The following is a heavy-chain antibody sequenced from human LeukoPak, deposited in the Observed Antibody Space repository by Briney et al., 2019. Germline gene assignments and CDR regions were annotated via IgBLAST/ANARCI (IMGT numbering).Heavy chain of an antibody. V-gene: IGHV4-38-2*01. Sequence: PETLSLTCAVSGYSISSGYYWGWIRQPPGKGLEWIGGIYHSGSTYYNPSLKSRVTISVDTSKNQFSLKLSSVTAADTAVYYCARRGYCSSTSCYLGWFDPWGQGTLVTVSS. J-gene: IGHJ5*02. CDR3: ARRGYCSSTSCYLGWFDP. D-gene: IGHD2-2*01. CDR1: GYSISSGYY. CDR2: IYHSGST.